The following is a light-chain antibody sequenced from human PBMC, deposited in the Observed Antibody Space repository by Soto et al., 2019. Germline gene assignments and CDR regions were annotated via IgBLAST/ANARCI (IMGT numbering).Light chain of an antibody. CDR1: SSDVGSYNR. CDR3: CSYAGSSTFNVV. CDR2: EGS. V-gene: IGLV2-23*01. J-gene: IGLJ2*01. Sequence: QSALTQPASVSGSPGQSSTISCTGTSSDVGSYNRVSWYQQHPGKAPKLMIYEGSKRPSGVSNRFSGSKSGNTAYLTISGLHAEYEADYYCCSYAGSSTFNVVFGGGTKLTVL.